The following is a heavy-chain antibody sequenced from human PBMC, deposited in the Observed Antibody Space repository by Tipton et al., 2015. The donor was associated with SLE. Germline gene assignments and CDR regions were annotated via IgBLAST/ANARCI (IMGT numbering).Heavy chain of an antibody. J-gene: IGHJ2*01. CDR3: ARPGGYGTWYFDL. Sequence: TLSLTCTVSGGSISSYYWSWIRQSPGKGLEWIGYIYYSGSTNYNPSLKSRVTISVDTSKNQFSLKLSSVTAADTAVYYCARPGGYGTWYFDLWGRGTLVTVSS. D-gene: IGHD5-12*01. CDR1: GGSISSYY. V-gene: IGHV4-59*01. CDR2: IYYSGST.